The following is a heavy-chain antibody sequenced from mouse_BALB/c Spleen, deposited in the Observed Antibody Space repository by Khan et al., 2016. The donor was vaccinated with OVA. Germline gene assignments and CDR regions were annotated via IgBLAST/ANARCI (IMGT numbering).Heavy chain of an antibody. CDR3: ARRGDGDDGAMDY. V-gene: IGHV3-2*02. CDR2: ISYSGST. CDR1: GYSITSDYA. D-gene: IGHD2-2*01. J-gene: IGHJ4*01. Sequence: EVELVESGPGLVKPSQSLSLTCTVTGYSITSDYAWNWIRQFPGNKLEWMGYISYSGSTSYNPSLKSRITITRDTSKNQFFLQLNSVTTEDTATYYCARRGDGDDGAMDYWGQGTSVTVSS.